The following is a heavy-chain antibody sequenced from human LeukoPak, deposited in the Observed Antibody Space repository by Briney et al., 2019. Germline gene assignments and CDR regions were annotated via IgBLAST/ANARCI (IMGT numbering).Heavy chain of an antibody. CDR2: IRYDGSNK. Sequence: GGSLRLSCAASGFTLSTYGMHWVRQAPGKGLEWVAFIRYDGSNKYYTDSVKGRFTISRDNSKNTLYLQMSSLRAEDTAVYYCAKDRAAAGYFDYWGQGTLVTVSS. CDR1: GFTLSTYG. CDR3: AKDRAAAGYFDY. J-gene: IGHJ4*02. D-gene: IGHD6-13*01. V-gene: IGHV3-30*02.